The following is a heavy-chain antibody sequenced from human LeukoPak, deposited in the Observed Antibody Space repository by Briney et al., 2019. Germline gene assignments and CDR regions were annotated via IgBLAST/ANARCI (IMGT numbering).Heavy chain of an antibody. J-gene: IGHJ4*02. CDR3: TRYAFGGVIPFGY. CDR1: GFTFGDYA. V-gene: IGHV3-49*04. CDR2: IRSRAYGGTT. D-gene: IGHD3-16*02. Sequence: GSLRLSCTASGFTFGDYAMSWVRQAPGKGLEWVGFIRSRAYGGTTEYAASVKGRFTISRDDSKSIAYLQMNSLKTEDTAVYYCTRYAFGGVIPFGYWGQGTLVTVSS.